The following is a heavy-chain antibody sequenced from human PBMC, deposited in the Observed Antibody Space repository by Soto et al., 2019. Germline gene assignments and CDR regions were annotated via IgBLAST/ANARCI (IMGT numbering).Heavy chain of an antibody. Sequence: SETLSLTCTVSGGSISSGGYYWSWIRQHPGKGLEWIGYIYYSGSTYYNPSLKSRVTISVDTSKNQFSLKLSSVTAADTAVYYCARGADDYDFWSGYSNWFAAWGQGALLTVSS. CDR2: IYYSGST. D-gene: IGHD3-3*01. V-gene: IGHV4-31*03. CDR3: ARGADDYDFWSGYSNWFAA. CDR1: GGSISSGGYY. J-gene: IGHJ5*02.